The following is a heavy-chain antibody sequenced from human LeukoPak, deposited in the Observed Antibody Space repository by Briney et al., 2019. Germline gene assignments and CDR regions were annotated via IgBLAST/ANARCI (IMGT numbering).Heavy chain of an antibody. Sequence: GGSLRLSCTASGFTLSTAWMSWVRQAPGKGLEWVGRIKSKTEGCTTDYAAPVKGRFTISIDDSKNTLYLQMNSLTTGDTAVYYCAKYNIGWNFGSWGQGTLVTVSS. CDR2: IKSKTEGCTT. J-gene: IGHJ4*02. CDR3: AKYNIGWNFGS. V-gene: IGHV3-15*01. D-gene: IGHD6-19*01. CDR1: GFTLSTAW.